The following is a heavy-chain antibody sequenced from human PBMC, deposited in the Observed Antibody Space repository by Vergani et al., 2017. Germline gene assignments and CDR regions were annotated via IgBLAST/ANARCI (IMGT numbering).Heavy chain of an antibody. Sequence: QVQLVESGGGVVQPGRSLRLSCAASGFTFSSYGMHWVRQAPGKGLEWVAVISYDGSNKYYPDSVKGRFTISRDNSKNTLYLQMNSLRAEDTAVYYCARSSGWYVYYMDVWGKGTTVTVSS. J-gene: IGHJ6*03. CDR3: ARSSGWYVYYMDV. D-gene: IGHD6-19*01. CDR1: GFTFSSYG. V-gene: IGHV3-30*03. CDR2: ISYDGSNK.